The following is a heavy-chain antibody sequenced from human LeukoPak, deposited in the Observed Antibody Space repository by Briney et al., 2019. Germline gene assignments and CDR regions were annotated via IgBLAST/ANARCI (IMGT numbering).Heavy chain of an antibody. Sequence: GGSLRLSCAASGFTFSSYGMHWVRQAPGKGLEWVAVISYDGSNKYYADFVKGRFTISRDNSKNTLYLQMNSLRAEDMAVYYCAKDRDSSSWYQSSDWFDPWGQGTLVTVSS. CDR1: GFTFSSYG. J-gene: IGHJ5*02. D-gene: IGHD6-13*01. CDR2: ISYDGSNK. V-gene: IGHV3-30*18. CDR3: AKDRDSSSWYQSSDWFDP.